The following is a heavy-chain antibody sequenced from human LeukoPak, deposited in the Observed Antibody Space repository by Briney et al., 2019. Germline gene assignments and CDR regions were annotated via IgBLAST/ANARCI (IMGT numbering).Heavy chain of an antibody. CDR1: GGSFSGYY. D-gene: IGHD3-16*01. V-gene: IGHV4-34*01. J-gene: IGHJ5*02. CDR3: ARDLVFGDRRFDP. CDR2: INHSGST. Sequence: SETLSLTCAVYGGSFSGYYWSWIRQPPGKGLEWIGEINHSGSTNYNPSLKSRVTISVDTSKNQFSLKLSSVTAADTAVYYCARDLVFGDRRFDPWGQGTLVTVSS.